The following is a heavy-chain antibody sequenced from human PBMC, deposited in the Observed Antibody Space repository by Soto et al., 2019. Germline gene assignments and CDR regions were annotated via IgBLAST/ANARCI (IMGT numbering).Heavy chain of an antibody. CDR1: GFTFSSYS. Sequence: HPGGSLRLSCAASGFTFSSYSVNWVRQAPGKGLEWVSYISGSSSTIYYADSVKGRFTISRDNAKNSLYLQMNSLRAEDTAVYYCARVSVTKNHDAFDIWGQGTMVTVSS. CDR3: ARVSVTKNHDAFDI. J-gene: IGHJ3*02. V-gene: IGHV3-48*01. D-gene: IGHD4-4*01. CDR2: ISGSSSTI.